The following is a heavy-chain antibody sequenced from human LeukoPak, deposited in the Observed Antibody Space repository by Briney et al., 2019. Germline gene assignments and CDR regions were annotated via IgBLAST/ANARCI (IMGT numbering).Heavy chain of an antibody. CDR3: ASWYSSGWYSFDY. CDR2: INSDGSST. D-gene: IGHD6-19*01. J-gene: IGHJ4*02. V-gene: IGHV3-74*01. Sequence: GGSLRLSCAASGFTFGSYWMHWVRQAPGKGLVWVSRINSDGSSTSYADSVKGRFTISRDNAKNTLYLQMNSLRAEDTAVYYCASWYSSGWYSFDYWGQGTLVTVSS. CDR1: GFTFGSYW.